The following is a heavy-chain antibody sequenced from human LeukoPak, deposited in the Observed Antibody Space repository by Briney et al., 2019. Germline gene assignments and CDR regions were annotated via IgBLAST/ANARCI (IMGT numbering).Heavy chain of an antibody. CDR3: ARVGDLFRAHRVRGLSPDFYYMDV. CDR2: IYDSGST. CDR1: GGSISSYY. J-gene: IGHJ6*03. V-gene: IGHV4-59*12. D-gene: IGHD3-10*01. Sequence: PSETLSLTCTVSGGSISSYYWSWIRQPPGKGLEWIGFIYDSGSTNYNPSLKSRVTISVDTSKNQFSLKLSSVTAADTGVYYCARVGDLFRAHRVRGLSPDFYYMDVWGKGTTVTVSS.